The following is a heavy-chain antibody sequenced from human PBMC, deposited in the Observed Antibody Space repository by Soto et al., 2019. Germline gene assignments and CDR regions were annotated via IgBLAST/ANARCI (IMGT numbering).Heavy chain of an antibody. V-gene: IGHV4-4*02. CDR1: GDSIKTETW. Sequence: SETRSLTCAVSGDSIKTETWWSWLRQLPGTGLEWIGEIKHTGDANANPALRSRVSMSVDRTKNQFFLNLRSVSAADTAVYFCAGEGDCQWFEAWGQGTTVTVSS. D-gene: IGHD2-21*02. J-gene: IGHJ6*02. CDR3: AGEGDCQWFEA. CDR2: IKHTGDA.